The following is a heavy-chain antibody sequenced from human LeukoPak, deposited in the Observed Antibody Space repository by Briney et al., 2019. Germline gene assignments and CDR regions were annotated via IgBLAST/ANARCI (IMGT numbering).Heavy chain of an antibody. V-gene: IGHV3-15*01. D-gene: IGHD4-23*01. J-gene: IGHJ4*02. CDR2: IKSKTDGGTT. CDR3: TTDLGIYGGNIDY. Sequence: WIRQPPGKGLEWVGRIKSKTDGGTTDYAAPVKGRFTISRDDSKNTLYLQMNSLKTEDTAVYYCTTDLGIYGGNIDYWGQGTLVTVSS.